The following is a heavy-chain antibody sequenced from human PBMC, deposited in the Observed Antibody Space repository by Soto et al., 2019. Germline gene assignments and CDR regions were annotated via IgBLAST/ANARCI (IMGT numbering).Heavy chain of an antibody. V-gene: IGHV1-18*01. CDR2: ISAYNGNT. CDR3: ARDEAYKWNDGGWFDP. Sequence: QGQLVQSGAEVKKRGASVKVSCKASGYTFTSYGISWVRQVSGQGLEWMGWISAYNGNTKYAQKLQGRVTMTTDTSTSTAYMELRSLRSDATAVYYCARDEAYKWNDGGWFDPWGPGTLVTVSS. CDR1: GYTFTSYG. J-gene: IGHJ5*02. D-gene: IGHD1-1*01.